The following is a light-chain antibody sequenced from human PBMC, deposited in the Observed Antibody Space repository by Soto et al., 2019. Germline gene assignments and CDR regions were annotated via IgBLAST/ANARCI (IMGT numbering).Light chain of an antibody. CDR3: QRYGSSPLIT. V-gene: IGKV1-39*02. J-gene: IGKJ5*01. Sequence: DIQMTQSPSSLSASVGDRVTITCRASQGISSYLNWYQQKPGKAPKLLIYAASSLQSGVPSRFSGSGSGTDFTLTISSLQPEDFAVYFCQRYGSSPLITFGQGTRLEIK. CDR2: AAS. CDR1: QGISSY.